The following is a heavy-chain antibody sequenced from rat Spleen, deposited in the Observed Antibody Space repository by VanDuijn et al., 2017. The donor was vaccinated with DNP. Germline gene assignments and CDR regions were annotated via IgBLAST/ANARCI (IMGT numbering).Heavy chain of an antibody. J-gene: IGHJ4*01. CDR1: GFSLTSYT. CDR3: ALLWAMDA. V-gene: IGHV2-6*01. D-gene: IGHD4-2*01. CDR2: ISSGGST. Sequence: QVQLKESGPGLVQPSQTLSLTCTVSGFSLTSYTVSWVRQPPGKGLEWIATISSGGSTYYNSALKSRLSISRDTSKSQVFLEMNSLQTEDTAIYFCALLWAMDAWGQGTSVTVSS.